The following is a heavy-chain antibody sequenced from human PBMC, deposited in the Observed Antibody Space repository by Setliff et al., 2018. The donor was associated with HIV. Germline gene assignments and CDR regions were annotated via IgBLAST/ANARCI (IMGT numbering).Heavy chain of an antibody. CDR3: ARVGDYGSGGWFDP. CDR2: IYYSGST. D-gene: IGHD3-10*01. CDR1: GGSISSGTYY. Sequence: SETLSLTCTVSGGSISSGTYYWGWIRQPPGKGLEWIGCIYYSGSTYYNPSLKSRITISVDTSKNQFSLKLSSVTAADTAVYYCARVGDYGSGGWFDPWGQGTLVTVSS. J-gene: IGHJ5*02. V-gene: IGHV4-39*07.